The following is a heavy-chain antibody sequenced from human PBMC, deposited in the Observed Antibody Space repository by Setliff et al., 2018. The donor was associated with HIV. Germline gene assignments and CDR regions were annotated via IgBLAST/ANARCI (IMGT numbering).Heavy chain of an antibody. Sequence: LRLSCAASGFMFRSHEMNWVRQAPGKGLEWLAYIDTTGSAMDYADSVKGRFSISRDNANSSLTLQLNSLRVEDAAVYYCARVKSVRYYYYYMDVWGKGTTVTVSS. CDR3: ARVKSVRYYYYYMDV. CDR1: GFMFRSHE. J-gene: IGHJ6*03. D-gene: IGHD3-10*01. V-gene: IGHV3-48*03. CDR2: IDTTGSAM.